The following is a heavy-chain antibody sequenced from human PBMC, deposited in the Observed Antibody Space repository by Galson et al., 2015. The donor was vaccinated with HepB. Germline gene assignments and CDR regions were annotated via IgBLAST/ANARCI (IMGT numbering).Heavy chain of an antibody. Sequence: SLRLSCAASGFTFSFYTMHWVRQAPGRGLEWVSSITGNSGSTHYADSVKGRFTTSRDNANNLVYVEMNGLRAEDTAVYYCVKDLGRVRHVRGYWGQGTLVTASS. CDR1: GFTFSFYT. J-gene: IGHJ4*02. CDR2: ITGNSGST. CDR3: VKDLGRVRHVRGY. D-gene: IGHD6-6*01. V-gene: IGHV3-21*06.